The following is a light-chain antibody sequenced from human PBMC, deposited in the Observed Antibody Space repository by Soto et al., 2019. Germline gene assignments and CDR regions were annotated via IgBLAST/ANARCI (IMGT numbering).Light chain of an antibody. CDR3: QQHSDRLT. V-gene: IGKV3-11*01. CDR1: QSVDSY. CDR2: DAF. J-gene: IGKJ4*01. Sequence: EIVLTQSPATLSLSPGERATLSCRASQSVDSYLAWYQQKPGQAPRLVIFDAFNRATGIPARFSGSGSGTDFTLTISSLETEDFAVYYCQQHSDRLTFGGGTRVEI.